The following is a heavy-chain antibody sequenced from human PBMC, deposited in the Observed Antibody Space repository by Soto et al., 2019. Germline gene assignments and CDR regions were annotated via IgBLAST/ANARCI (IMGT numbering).Heavy chain of an antibody. V-gene: IGHV5-51*01. Sequence: GESLKISCKGSGYSFTKYWIGWVRQMSGKGLEWMGILYPGDSETRYSPSFQGQVTMSADKSTSTAYLQWSSLKASDTAIYYCTRVPTEDADSTGQPYYGMDVWGQGTTVTVSS. D-gene: IGHD3-22*01. J-gene: IGHJ6*02. CDR2: LYPGDSET. CDR3: TRVPTEDADSTGQPYYGMDV. CDR1: GYSFTKYW.